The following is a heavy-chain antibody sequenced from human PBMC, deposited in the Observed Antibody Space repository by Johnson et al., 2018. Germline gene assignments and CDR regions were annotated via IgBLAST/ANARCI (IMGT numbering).Heavy chain of an antibody. CDR1: GGSISSYY. D-gene: IGHD4-23*01. CDR3: ARLVTPNYLYMDV. J-gene: IGHJ6*03. Sequence: QVQLQESGPGLVKPSETLSLTCPVSGGSISSYYWSWIRQPPGKGLEWIGYTNYSGNTNHNPSLKSRVPISVDRSKNPFSPKLSSVTAAETAVYYCARLVTPNYLYMDVWGKGTTVTVSS. CDR2: TNYSGNT. V-gene: IGHV4-59*01.